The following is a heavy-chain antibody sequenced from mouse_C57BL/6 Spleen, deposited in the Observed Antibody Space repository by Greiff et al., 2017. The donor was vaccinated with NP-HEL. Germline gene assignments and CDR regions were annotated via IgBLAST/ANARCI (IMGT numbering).Heavy chain of an antibody. CDR1: GYSITSGYY. D-gene: IGHD3-2*02. CDR3: AREEAQATSPYYYAMDY. J-gene: IGHJ4*01. V-gene: IGHV3-6*01. Sequence: VQLKESGPGLVKPSQSLSLTCSVTGYSITSGYYWNWIRQFPGNKLEWMGYISYDGSNNYNPSLKNRISITRDTSKNQFFLKLNSVTTEDTATHYCAREEAQATSPYYYAMDYWGQGTSVTVSS. CDR2: ISYDGSN.